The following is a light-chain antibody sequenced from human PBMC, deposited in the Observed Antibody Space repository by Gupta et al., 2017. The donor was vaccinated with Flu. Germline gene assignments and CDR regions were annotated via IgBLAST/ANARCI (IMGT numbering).Light chain of an antibody. J-gene: IGKJ3*01. Sequence: ATLSVSPGERATLSCTASQSVSSKLAWYQQKPGQSPRLLIYGASTRATGIPARFSGSGSGTEFTLTISSLQSEDFAVYYCQHYDNWPPITIGPGTKVDIK. V-gene: IGKV3-15*01. CDR2: GAS. CDR1: QSVSSK. CDR3: QHYDNWPPIT.